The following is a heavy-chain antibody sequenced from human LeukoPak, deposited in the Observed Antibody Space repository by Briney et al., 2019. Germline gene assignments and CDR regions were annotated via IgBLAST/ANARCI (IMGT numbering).Heavy chain of an antibody. CDR2: ISGSGGST. CDR1: GFTFSSYA. Sequence: GGSLRLSCAASGFTFSSYAMSWVRQAPGKGLEWVSAISGSGGSTYYADSVKGRFTISRDNAKNSLYLQMNSLRAEDTAVYYCARDSRSGSYASDAFDIWGQGTMVTVSS. V-gene: IGHV3-23*01. J-gene: IGHJ3*02. D-gene: IGHD1-26*01. CDR3: ARDSRSGSYASDAFDI.